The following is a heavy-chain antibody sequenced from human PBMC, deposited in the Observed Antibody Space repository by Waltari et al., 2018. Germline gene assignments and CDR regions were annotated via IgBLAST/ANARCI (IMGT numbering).Heavy chain of an antibody. Sequence: QVQLQESGPGLVKPSETLSLTCTVSGGSISSYYWSWIRQPPGQGLEWIGYIYYSGSTNYNPSLKSRVTISVDTSKNQFSLKLSSVTAADTAVYYCARALIYSGYGAYYYYGMDVWGQGTTVTVSS. J-gene: IGHJ6*02. V-gene: IGHV4-59*01. CDR2: IYYSGST. D-gene: IGHD5-12*01. CDR1: GGSISSYY. CDR3: ARALIYSGYGAYYYYGMDV.